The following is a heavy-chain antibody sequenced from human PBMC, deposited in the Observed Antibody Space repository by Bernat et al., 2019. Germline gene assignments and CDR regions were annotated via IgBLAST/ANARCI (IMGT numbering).Heavy chain of an antibody. V-gene: IGHV2-70*01. Sequence: QVTLRESGPALVKPTQTLTLTCSFSGFSLPTSGMCVSWIRQPPGKALEWLALIDWDDDKYYSASLKTRLTITKDTSKNQVDLTMTNMVPVDTATYYCARHRGGTSSWYQGNFDYWGQGTPVTVSS. CDR2: IDWDDDK. J-gene: IGHJ4*02. D-gene: IGHD6-13*01. CDR1: GFSLPTSGMC. CDR3: ARHRGGTSSWYQGNFDY.